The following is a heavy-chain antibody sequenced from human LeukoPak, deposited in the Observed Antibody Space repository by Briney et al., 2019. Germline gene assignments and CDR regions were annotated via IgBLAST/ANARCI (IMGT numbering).Heavy chain of an antibody. D-gene: IGHD1-26*01. Sequence: PGGSLRLSCAASGFTVSSNYMSWVRQAPGKGLEWVSVIYSGGSTYYADSVKGRFTISRDNSKNTLYLQMNSLRAEDTAVYYCAKNRARKVGATRDYYYMDVWGKGTTVTVSS. CDR2: IYSGGST. CDR1: GFTVSSNY. J-gene: IGHJ6*03. CDR3: AKNRARKVGATRDYYYMDV. V-gene: IGHV3-53*05.